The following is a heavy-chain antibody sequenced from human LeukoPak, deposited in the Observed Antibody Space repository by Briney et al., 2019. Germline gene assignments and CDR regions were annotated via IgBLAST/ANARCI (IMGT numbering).Heavy chain of an antibody. CDR2: ISAYNGNT. J-gene: IGHJ6*02. Sequence: ASVKVSCKASGSTFTSYGISWVRQAPGQGLEWMGWISAYNGNTNYAQKLQGRVTMTTDTSTSTAYMGLRSLRSDDTAVYYCARDSVLRYFDWSSRDYYYYGMDVWGQGTTVTVSS. V-gene: IGHV1-18*01. CDR3: ARDSVLRYFDWSSRDYYYYGMDV. CDR1: GSTFTSYG. D-gene: IGHD3-9*01.